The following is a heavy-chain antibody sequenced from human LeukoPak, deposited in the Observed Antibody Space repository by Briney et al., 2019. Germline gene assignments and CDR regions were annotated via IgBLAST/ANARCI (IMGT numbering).Heavy chain of an antibody. J-gene: IGHJ6*02. D-gene: IGHD6-13*01. CDR1: EFVFSDYY. V-gene: IGHV3-11*01. Sequence: SGGSLRLSCAASEFVFSDYYMSWVRQAPGKGLEWVSYISSGGDTKYYADSVKGRFTISRDNAKNSLYLQMNNLRAEDTAVYYCARDVYSSSWLYYYGMDVWGQGTTVTVSS. CDR3: ARDVYSSSWLYYYGMDV. CDR2: ISSGGDTK.